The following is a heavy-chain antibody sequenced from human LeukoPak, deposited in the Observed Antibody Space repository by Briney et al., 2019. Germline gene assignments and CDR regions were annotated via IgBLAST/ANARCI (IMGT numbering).Heavy chain of an antibody. V-gene: IGHV4-59*07. D-gene: IGHD3-10*01. CDR2: IYYSGST. Sequence: SDPLSLTCTVSGGSISSYYWSWIQQPPGKGQDWIGYIYYSGSTNYNPSLKSRVTISVDTSKNQFSLKLSSVTAADTAVYYCARVSGSNSGLWFGELFFDYWGQGTLVTVSS. J-gene: IGHJ4*02. CDR3: ARVSGSNSGLWFGELFFDY. CDR1: GGSISSYY.